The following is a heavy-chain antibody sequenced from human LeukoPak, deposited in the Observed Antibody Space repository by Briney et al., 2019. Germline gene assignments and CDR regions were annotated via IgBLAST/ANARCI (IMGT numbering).Heavy chain of an antibody. Sequence: ASVKVSCKASGYTFTSYYMHWVRQAPGQGLEWMGIINPSGGSTSYAQKFQGRVTMTTDTSTSTAYMELRSLRSDDTAVYYCARGDIAVAVPDWGQGTLVTVSS. CDR3: ARGDIAVAVPD. J-gene: IGHJ4*02. CDR1: GYTFTSYY. D-gene: IGHD6-19*01. CDR2: INPSGGST. V-gene: IGHV1-46*01.